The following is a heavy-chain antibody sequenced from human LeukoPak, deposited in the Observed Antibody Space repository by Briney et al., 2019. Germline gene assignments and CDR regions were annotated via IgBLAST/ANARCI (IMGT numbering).Heavy chain of an antibody. V-gene: IGHV4-59*08. D-gene: IGHD1-1*01. Sequence: SSETLSLTCTVSGGSISNYYWSLIRQPPGEGLEVTGYNYYSGSTNYIPSVKSRVTISVDTAKNQFSLKLSSVTAADTAVYYCARHENWKDPWFNPWGKGTLVTVSS. CDR3: ARHENWKDPWFNP. CDR1: GGSISNYY. J-gene: IGHJ5*02. CDR2: NYYSGST.